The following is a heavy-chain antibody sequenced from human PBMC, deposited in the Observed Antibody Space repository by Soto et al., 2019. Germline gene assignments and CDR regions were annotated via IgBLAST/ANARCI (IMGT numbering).Heavy chain of an antibody. V-gene: IGHV3-30*03. CDR1: GFTFSNYG. CDR2: ISYDGSSK. CDR3: ARDGGVIIAAATGGGYGMDV. D-gene: IGHD2-2*01. J-gene: IGHJ6*02. Sequence: QVQLVESGGGVVQPGRSLRLSCAASGFTFSNYGIHWVRQAPGKGLEWVAVISYDGSSKDYADSVKGRFTISRDNSKNTLYLQMNSLRIEDTAVYYCARDGGVIIAAATGGGYGMDVWGQGTTVIVSS.